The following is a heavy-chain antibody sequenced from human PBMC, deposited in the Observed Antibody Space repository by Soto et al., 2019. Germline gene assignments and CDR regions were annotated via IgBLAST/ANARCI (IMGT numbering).Heavy chain of an antibody. CDR2: IYYSGST. CDR1: GGSISSSSYY. CDR3: ASLSGVLLWFGEKTPHPGSYYFDY. V-gene: IGHV4-39*01. D-gene: IGHD3-10*01. Sequence: QLQLQESGPGLVKPSETLSLTCTVSGGSISSSSYYWGWIRQPPGKGLEWIGSIYYSGSTYYNQALKIGFTISVYTSMNKLYLKQSSVTAADTAVYYYASLSGVLLWFGEKTPHPGSYYFDYWGQGTLVTVSS. J-gene: IGHJ4*02.